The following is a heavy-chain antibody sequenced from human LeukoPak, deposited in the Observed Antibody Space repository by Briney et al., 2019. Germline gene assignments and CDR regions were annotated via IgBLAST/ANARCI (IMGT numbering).Heavy chain of an antibody. CDR3: ARSRRYYDSSGYYSH. D-gene: IGHD3-22*01. V-gene: IGHV4-59*01. J-gene: IGHJ4*02. CDR2: IYYSGST. CDR1: GGSISSYY. Sequence: SETLSLTCTVSGGSISSYYWSWIRQPPGKGLEWIGYIYYSGSTNYNPSLKSRVTISVDTSNNQFSLKLSSVTAADTAVYYCARSRRYYDSSGYYSHWGQGTLVTVSS.